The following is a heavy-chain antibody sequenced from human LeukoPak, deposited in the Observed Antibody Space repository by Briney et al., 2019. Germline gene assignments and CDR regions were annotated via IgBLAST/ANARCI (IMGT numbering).Heavy chain of an antibody. V-gene: IGHV4-4*09. Sequence: SETLSLTCTVSGGFISSYYWSWIRQPPGKGLEWIGYIYSSGSTDYNPSLKSRVTISVDTSKNQFSLKLSSVTAADTAVYYCASNLGNWGQGTLVTGSS. D-gene: IGHD6-13*01. CDR1: GGFISSYY. CDR2: IYSSGST. J-gene: IGHJ4*02. CDR3: ASNLGN.